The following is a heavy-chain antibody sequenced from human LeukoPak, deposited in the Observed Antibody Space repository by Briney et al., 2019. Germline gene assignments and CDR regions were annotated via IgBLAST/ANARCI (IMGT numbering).Heavy chain of an antibody. CDR2: INEDGSYK. CDR1: GDSISSSDYY. D-gene: IGHD2-21*02. CDR3: ARDATRGGDNDY. J-gene: IGHJ4*02. Sequence: ETLSLTCAVSGDSISSSDYYWSWVRQAPGKGLEWVANINEDGSYKFHAGSVKGRLTISRDNSKNSLYLQMSSLRADDTAVYYCARDATRGGDNDYWGQGTRVIVSS. V-gene: IGHV3-7*01.